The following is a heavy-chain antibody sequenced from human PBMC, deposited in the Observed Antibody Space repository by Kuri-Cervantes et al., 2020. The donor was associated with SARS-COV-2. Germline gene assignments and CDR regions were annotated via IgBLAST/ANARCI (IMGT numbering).Heavy chain of an antibody. D-gene: IGHD2-8*01. CDR2: ISSSSSYK. CDR1: GFTFSSYS. V-gene: IGHV3-21*01. J-gene: IGHJ2*01. Sequence: GGSLRLSCAASGFTFSSYSMNWVRQAPEKGLEWVSYISSSSSYKYYADSVKGRFTISRDKTKNSLYLQMNSLRAEDTAVYYCARGGHYTNGVSYGDYYLGLWGRGTLVTVSS. CDR3: ARGGHYTNGVSYGDYYLGL.